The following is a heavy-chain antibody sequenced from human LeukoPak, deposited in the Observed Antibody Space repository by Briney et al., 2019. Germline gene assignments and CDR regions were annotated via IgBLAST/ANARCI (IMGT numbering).Heavy chain of an antibody. J-gene: IGHJ5*02. Sequence: SETLSLTCTVSGGSISSYYWSWIRQPPGKGLEWIGYIYYSGSTYYNPSLKSRVTISVDTSKNQFSLNMNSVTAADTAVYYCARLRVRTTVTFWFDPWGQGTLVTVSS. CDR3: ARLRVRTTVTFWFDP. CDR1: GGSISSYY. D-gene: IGHD4-17*01. V-gene: IGHV4-59*04. CDR2: IYYSGST.